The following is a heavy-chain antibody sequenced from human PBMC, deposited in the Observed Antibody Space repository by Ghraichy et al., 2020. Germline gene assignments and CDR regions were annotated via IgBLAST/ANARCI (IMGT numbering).Heavy chain of an antibody. D-gene: IGHD3-10*01. CDR1: GFTFSSYG. J-gene: IGHJ4*02. CDR3: AKEPYTYGSGSLDY. CDR2: ISYDGSNK. Sequence: GGSLRLSCAASGFTFSSYGMHWVRQAPGKGLEWVAVISYDGSNKYYADSVKGRFTISRDNSKNTLYLQMNSLRAEDTAVYYCAKEPYTYGSGSLDYWGQGTLVTVSS. V-gene: IGHV3-30*18.